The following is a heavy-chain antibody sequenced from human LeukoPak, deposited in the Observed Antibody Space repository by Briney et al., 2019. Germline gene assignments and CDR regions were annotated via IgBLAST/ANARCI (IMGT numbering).Heavy chain of an antibody. V-gene: IGHV3-7*01. CDR1: GFTFSSYW. D-gene: IGHD3-10*01. Sequence: GGSLRLSCAASGFTFSSYWMSWVRQAPGKGLEWVANIKQDGGEKYYVDSVKGRLTISRDNAKNSLYLQMNSLRVEDTAVYYCARDRSYGSGSLDIDYWGQGTLVTVSS. J-gene: IGHJ4*02. CDR3: ARDRSYGSGSLDIDY. CDR2: IKQDGGEK.